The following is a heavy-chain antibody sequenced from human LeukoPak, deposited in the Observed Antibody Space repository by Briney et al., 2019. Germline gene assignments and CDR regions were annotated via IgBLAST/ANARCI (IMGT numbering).Heavy chain of an antibody. V-gene: IGHV4-59*08. Sequence: SENLSLTCTVSGGSISSYYWSWMRQPAGKGLEWIGYIYDSRSTKYNPSLRSRVTISGDTSKNQLSLKLRSVTAADTAVYYCAKLVRRDGYSCFDYWGQGTLVTVSA. CDR2: IYDSRST. CDR1: GGSISSYY. CDR3: AKLVRRDGYSCFDY. D-gene: IGHD5-24*01. J-gene: IGHJ4*02.